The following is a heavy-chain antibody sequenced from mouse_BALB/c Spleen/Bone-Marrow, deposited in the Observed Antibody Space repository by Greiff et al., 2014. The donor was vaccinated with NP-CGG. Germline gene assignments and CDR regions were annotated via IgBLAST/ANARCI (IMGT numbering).Heavy chain of an antibody. V-gene: IGHV5-12-1*01. CDR3: AREVLRDYFDY. D-gene: IGHD1-1*01. CDR2: ISSGGGST. J-gene: IGHJ2*01. Sequence: EVKLVESGGGLVKPGGSLKLSCAASGFAFSSYVMSWVRQTPEKRLEWVAYISSGGGSTYYPDTVKGRFTISRDNAKNTLYLQMSSLKSEDTAMYYCAREVLRDYFDYWGQGTTLTVSS. CDR1: GFAFSSYV.